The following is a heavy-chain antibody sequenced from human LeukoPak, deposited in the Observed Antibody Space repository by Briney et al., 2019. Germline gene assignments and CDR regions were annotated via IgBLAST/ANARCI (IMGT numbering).Heavy chain of an antibody. J-gene: IGHJ3*01. Sequence: PSETLSLTCTVSGGSMSGGSDFWGWIRQPPGKGLEWIGNIYSSGSSFYNPSVESRVTISIDMSKKQFSLNLRSVTAADTAVYYCARGDSLLVDSSSYFRDAFDVWGQGTMVTVSS. CDR1: GGSMSGGSDF. CDR2: IYSSGSS. D-gene: IGHD3-22*01. V-gene: IGHV4-39*01. CDR3: ARGDSLLVDSSSYFRDAFDV.